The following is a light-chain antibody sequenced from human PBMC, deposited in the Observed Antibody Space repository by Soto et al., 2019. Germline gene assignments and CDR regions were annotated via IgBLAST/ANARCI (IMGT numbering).Light chain of an antibody. CDR2: DAS. J-gene: IGKJ4*01. CDR3: QQRSNGRVT. CDR1: QSVSRY. V-gene: IGKV3-11*01. Sequence: EIVLTQSPATLSLSPGERATLSCRASQSVSRYLAWYQQKPGQAPRLLIYDASNRATGIPARFSGSGSGTDFTLTISSLEPEDFGVYYCQQRSNGRVTFGGGTKVEIK.